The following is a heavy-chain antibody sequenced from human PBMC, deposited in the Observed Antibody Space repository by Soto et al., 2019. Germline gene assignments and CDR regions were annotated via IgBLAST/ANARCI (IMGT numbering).Heavy chain of an antibody. V-gene: IGHV3-23*01. Sequence: GGSLRLSCAASGFTFISYAMSWVRQAPGKGLEWVSAISGSGGSTYYADSVKGRFTISRDNSKNTLYLQMNSLRAEDTAVYYCAKVEGNYNWFDPWGQGTLVTVSS. J-gene: IGHJ5*02. D-gene: IGHD4-4*01. CDR2: ISGSGGST. CDR1: GFTFISYA. CDR3: AKVEGNYNWFDP.